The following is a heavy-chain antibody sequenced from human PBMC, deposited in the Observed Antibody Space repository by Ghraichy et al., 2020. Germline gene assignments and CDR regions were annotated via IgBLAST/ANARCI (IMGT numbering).Heavy chain of an antibody. D-gene: IGHD6-13*01. V-gene: IGHV4-59*01. J-gene: IGHJ3*02. Sequence: SETLSLTCTVSGGSISSYYWSWIRQPPGKGLEWIGYIYYSGSTNYNPSLKSRVTISVDTSKNQFSLKLSSVTAADTAVYYCARANSSSWYRRTAFDIWGQGTMVTVSS. CDR2: IYYSGST. CDR1: GGSISSYY. CDR3: ARANSSSWYRRTAFDI.